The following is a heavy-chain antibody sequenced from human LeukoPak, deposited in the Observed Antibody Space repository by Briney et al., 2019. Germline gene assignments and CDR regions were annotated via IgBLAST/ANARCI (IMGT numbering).Heavy chain of an antibody. V-gene: IGHV3-30*18. CDR2: ISYDGSTE. CDR1: GFTFSNYG. J-gene: IGHJ4*02. Sequence: PGGSLRLSCAASGFTFSNYGMHWVRQAPGKGLEWVAVISYDGSTEQYSDSVKGRSTISRDNSKNTLYLQMDSLRPEDTAVYYCAKDYRRDGYNYYFDYWGQGTLDTLSS. CDR3: AKDYRRDGYNYYFDY. D-gene: IGHD5-24*01.